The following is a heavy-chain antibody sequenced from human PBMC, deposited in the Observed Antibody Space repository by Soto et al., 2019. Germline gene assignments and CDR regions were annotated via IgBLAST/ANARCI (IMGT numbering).Heavy chain of an antibody. V-gene: IGHV4-34*01. J-gene: IGHJ5*02. CDR2: INHSGST. D-gene: IGHD6-19*01. CDR1: GGSFSGYY. Sequence: SSETLSLTCAVYGGSFSGYYWSWIRQPPGKGLEWIGEINHSGSTNYNPSLKSRVTISVDTSKNQFSLKLSSVTAADTAVYYCARCRATGIEVAGRRGWFDPWGQGTLVTVSS. CDR3: ARCRATGIEVAGRRGWFDP.